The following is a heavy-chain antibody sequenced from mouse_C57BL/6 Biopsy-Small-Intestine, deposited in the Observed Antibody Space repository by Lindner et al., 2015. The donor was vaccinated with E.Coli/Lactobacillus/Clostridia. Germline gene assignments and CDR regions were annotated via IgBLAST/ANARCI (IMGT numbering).Heavy chain of an antibody. CDR2: IYPRSGNT. CDR1: GYTFTSYG. Sequence: VQLQESGAELARPGASVKLSCKASGYTFTSYGISWVKQRTGQGLEWIGEIYPRSGNTYYNEKFKGKATLTADKSSSTAYMQLSSLTSEDSAVYFCAREDYDGYYAMDYWGQGTSVTASS. D-gene: IGHD2-4*01. J-gene: IGHJ4*01. V-gene: IGHV1-81*01. CDR3: AREDYDGYYAMDY.